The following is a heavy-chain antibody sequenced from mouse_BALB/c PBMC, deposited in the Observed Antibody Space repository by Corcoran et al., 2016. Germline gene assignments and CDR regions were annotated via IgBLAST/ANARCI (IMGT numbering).Heavy chain of an antibody. CDR2: ISYDGSN. V-gene: IGHV3-6*02. CDR3: ATYYCNFMDY. J-gene: IGHJ4*01. D-gene: IGHD2-10*01. CDR1: GYSITSGYY. Sequence: DVQLQESGPGLVKPSQSLSLTCSVTGYSITSGYYWNWIRQFPGNKLEWMGYISYDGSNNYNPSLKNRISITRDTSKNQLFLKLNSVTTEDTATYYCATYYCNFMDYWGQGTSVTVSS.